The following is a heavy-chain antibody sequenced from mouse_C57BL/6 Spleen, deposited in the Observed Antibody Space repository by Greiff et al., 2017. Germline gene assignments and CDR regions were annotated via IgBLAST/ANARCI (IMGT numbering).Heavy chain of an antibody. CDR3: ARIYGPDWFAY. J-gene: IGHJ3*01. D-gene: IGHD1-2*01. CDR2: ISYDGSK. CDR1: GYSITSGYY. Sequence: EVQLQESGPGLVKPSQSLSLTCSVTGYSITSGYYWNWIRQFPGNKLEWMGYISYDGSKNYNTSLKNRISITSDTSKNQFILKLNSVTTEYTATYYCARIYGPDWFAYWGQGTLVTVSA. V-gene: IGHV3-6*01.